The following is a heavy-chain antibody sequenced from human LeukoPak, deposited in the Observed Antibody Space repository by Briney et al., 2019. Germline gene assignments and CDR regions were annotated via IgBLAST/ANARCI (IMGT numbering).Heavy chain of an antibody. Sequence: GASVKVSCKTSGYTFTGYYIHWVRQAPGQGLEWMGWINPNSGGTNYAQMFQGRVTMTSDTSISTAYMELSRLRSDDTAVYYCARVRDYSYGFDYWGQGTLVTVSS. D-gene: IGHD5-18*01. CDR3: ARVRDYSYGFDY. V-gene: IGHV1-2*02. J-gene: IGHJ4*02. CDR1: GYTFTGYY. CDR2: INPNSGGT.